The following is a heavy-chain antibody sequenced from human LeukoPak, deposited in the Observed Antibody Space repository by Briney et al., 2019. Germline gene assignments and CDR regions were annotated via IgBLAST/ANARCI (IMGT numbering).Heavy chain of an antibody. D-gene: IGHD6-13*01. CDR1: GFTFDDYA. CDR2: ISWNSGSI. V-gene: IGHV3-9*01. CDR3: AKGRIAAAAPLPDDYGMDV. J-gene: IGHJ6*02. Sequence: GRSLRLSCAASGFTFDDYAMHWVRQAPGKGLEWVSGISWNSGSIGYADSVKGRFTISRDNAKNSLYLQMNSLRAEDTALYYCAKGRIAAAAPLPDDYGMDVWGQGTTVTVSS.